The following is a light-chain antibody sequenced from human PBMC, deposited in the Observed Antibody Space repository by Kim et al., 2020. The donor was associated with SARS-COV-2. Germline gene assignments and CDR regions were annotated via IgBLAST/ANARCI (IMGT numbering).Light chain of an antibody. V-gene: IGKV3-15*01. J-gene: IGKJ1*01. CDR2: GAS. CDR3: QQYQHWPRT. Sequence: VVPGEKATLAWKARQSVGSYLAWYQQKPGQSPRLLISGASNRATGLPARFSVSGSGTEFTLTISCLQSEDFAVYYCQQYQHWPRTFGQGTKVDIK. CDR1: QSVGSY.